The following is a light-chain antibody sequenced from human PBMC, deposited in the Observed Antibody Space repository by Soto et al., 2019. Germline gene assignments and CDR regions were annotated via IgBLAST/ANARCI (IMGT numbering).Light chain of an antibody. V-gene: IGLV4-69*01. CDR1: SGHSSYA. J-gene: IGLJ3*02. CDR2: LNSDGSH. CDR3: QTWGTGIQV. Sequence: QLVLTQSPSASASLGASVKLTCTLSSGHSSYAIAWHQQQPEKGPRYLMKLNSDGSHSKGDGIPDRFSGSSSGAERYLTISSLQSEDEADYYCQTWGTGIQVFGGWTTLTVL.